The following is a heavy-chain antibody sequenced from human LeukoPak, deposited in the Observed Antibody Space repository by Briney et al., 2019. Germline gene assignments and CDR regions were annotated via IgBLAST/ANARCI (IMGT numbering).Heavy chain of an antibody. CDR2: INPISGGT. CDR1: GYTFTGYY. V-gene: IGHV1-2*02. J-gene: IGHJ5*02. Sequence: ASVKVSCKASGYTFTGYYMHWVRQAPGQGLEWMGWINPISGGTNYAQKFQGRVTMTRDTSISTAYMELSRLRSDDTAVYYCARGSSITMVRGVIITHWFDPWGQGTLVTVSS. CDR3: ARGSSITMVRGVIITHWFDP. D-gene: IGHD3-10*01.